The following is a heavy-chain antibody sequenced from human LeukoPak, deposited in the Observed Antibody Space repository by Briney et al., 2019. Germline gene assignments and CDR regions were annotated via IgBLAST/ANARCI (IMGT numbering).Heavy chain of an antibody. V-gene: IGHV4-59*01. Sequence: SETLSLTCTVSGGSISSSYWSWLRQPPGKGLGWIGYIYHTGNTNYNPSLKSRVTISIDTSKNQFSLKLNSVTAADTAVYYCARAGDWNDVIDYWGQGTVVTVSS. CDR1: GGSISSSY. CDR2: IYHTGNT. CDR3: ARAGDWNDVIDY. J-gene: IGHJ4*02. D-gene: IGHD1-1*01.